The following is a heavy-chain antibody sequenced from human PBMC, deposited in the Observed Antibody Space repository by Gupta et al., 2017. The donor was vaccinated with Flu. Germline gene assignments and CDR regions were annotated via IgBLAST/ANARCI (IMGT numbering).Heavy chain of an antibody. CDR2: IWYDGSNK. J-gene: IGHJ1*01. Sequence: QVQLVESGGGVVQPGRSLRLSCAASGFTFSSYGMHWVRQAPGKGLEWVAVIWYDGSNKYYADSVKGRFTISRDNSKNTLYLQMNSLRAEDTAVYYCARAHSASGYSSGWGDYEYFQHWGQGTLVTVSS. V-gene: IGHV3-33*01. CDR3: ARAHSASGYSSGWGDYEYFQH. CDR1: GFTFSSYG. D-gene: IGHD6-19*01.